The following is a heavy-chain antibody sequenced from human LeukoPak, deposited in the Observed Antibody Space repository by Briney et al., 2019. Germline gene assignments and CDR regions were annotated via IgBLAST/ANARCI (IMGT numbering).Heavy chain of an antibody. D-gene: IGHD3-22*01. J-gene: IGHJ3*02. V-gene: IGHV1-58*02. Sequence: ASVKVSCKASGFTFTRSAMQWVRQARGQRLEWIGWIVVGSGNTNYAQKFQERVTITRDMSTSTAYMELSSLRSEDTAVYYCAADPGLGYYDSSGYLSAFDIWGQGTMVTVSS. CDR3: AADPGLGYYDSSGYLSAFDI. CDR2: IVVGSGNT. CDR1: GFTFTRSA.